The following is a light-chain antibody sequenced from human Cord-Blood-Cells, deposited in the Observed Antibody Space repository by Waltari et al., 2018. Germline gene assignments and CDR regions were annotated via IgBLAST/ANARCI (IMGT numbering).Light chain of an antibody. V-gene: IGLV2-14*01. CDR2: GVS. CDR3: SSYTSSSTLGV. Sequence: QSALTQPASVSGSPGQSITISCTGTSSDVGGYNYVSWYQQHPGKAPKLMIYGVSNRPSGVSNRVSGARSGSTAALTIAGLQAEDEADYYCSSYTSSSTLGVFGTGTKVTVL. CDR1: SSDVGGYNY. J-gene: IGLJ1*01.